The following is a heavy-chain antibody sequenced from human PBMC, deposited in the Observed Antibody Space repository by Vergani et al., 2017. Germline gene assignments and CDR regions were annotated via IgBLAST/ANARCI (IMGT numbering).Heavy chain of an antibody. D-gene: IGHD1-1*01. J-gene: IGHJ1*01. CDR1: GFTFNHYA. CDR3: ATKSCCTPGCQIGYFRE. Sequence: EVQLLESGGDLVQPGGSLRLSCAASGFTFNHYAMNWVRQAPGKGLEWVSGISGSGGSTYYAGSVKGRFTISRDSSKNTLYLQMNTLSAGDTAVYYCATKSCCTPGCQIGYFREWGQGTLVTVSS. V-gene: IGHV3-23*01. CDR2: ISGSGGST.